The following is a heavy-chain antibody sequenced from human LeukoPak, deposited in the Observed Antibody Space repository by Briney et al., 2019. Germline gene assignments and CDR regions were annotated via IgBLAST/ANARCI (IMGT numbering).Heavy chain of an antibody. J-gene: IGHJ6*02. CDR3: ARGTGGYYYSMAV. CDR2: IWYDGSDK. V-gene: IGHV3-33*08. D-gene: IGHD2-8*02. Sequence: GGSLRLSCAASGFIFSDYSMNWVRQAPGKGLEWVAVIWYDGSDKYYADSVKGRFTISRDNSKNTLYLQMNSLRAEDTAVYYCARGTGGYYYSMAVWGQGTTVTVSS. CDR1: GFIFSDYS.